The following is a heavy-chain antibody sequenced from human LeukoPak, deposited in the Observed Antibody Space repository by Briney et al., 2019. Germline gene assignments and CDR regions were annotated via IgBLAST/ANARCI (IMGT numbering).Heavy chain of an antibody. J-gene: IGHJ6*03. Sequence: ASVKVSCKASGYTFTSYDINWVRQATGQGLEWRGWMNPNSGNKGYAQKFQGRVTMTRNTSINTAYMELSSLRSEDTAVYYCARGGRITMVRGVLGDHYYYYYMDVWGKGTTVTVSS. D-gene: IGHD3-10*01. CDR1: GYTFTSYD. V-gene: IGHV1-8*01. CDR3: ARGGRITMVRGVLGDHYYYYYMDV. CDR2: MNPNSGNK.